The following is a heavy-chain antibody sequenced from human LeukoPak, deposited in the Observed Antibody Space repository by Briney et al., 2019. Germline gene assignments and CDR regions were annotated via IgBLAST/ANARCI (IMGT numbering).Heavy chain of an antibody. CDR3: ASFYCSGGSCYQYYYYYYMDV. J-gene: IGHJ6*03. CDR2: IYYSGST. D-gene: IGHD2-15*01. CDR1: GGSISSRSYY. V-gene: IGHV4-39*01. Sequence: PSETLSLTCTVSGGSISSRSYYWGWIRQPPGKGLEWIGIIYYSGSTHSNPSLRSRVTISVDTSKNQFSLKLSSVTAADTAVYYCASFYCSGGSCYQYYYYYYMDVWGKGTTVTISS.